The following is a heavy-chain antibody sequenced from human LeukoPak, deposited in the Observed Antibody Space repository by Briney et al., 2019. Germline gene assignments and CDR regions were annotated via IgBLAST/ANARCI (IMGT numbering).Heavy chain of an antibody. CDR2: IDAGGYNT. V-gene: IGHV3-23*01. D-gene: IGHD2-2*01. Sequence: GSLRLSGAASGFTYSSYAMSWVRQAPGTGLEWVSAIDAGGYNTYYTDSVKGRFTMSRDNSKNTLYVQMNSLRAEDTAVYYCARDSTSYYYYGMDVWGQGTTVTVSS. CDR1: GFTYSSYA. J-gene: IGHJ6*02. CDR3: ARDSTSYYYYGMDV.